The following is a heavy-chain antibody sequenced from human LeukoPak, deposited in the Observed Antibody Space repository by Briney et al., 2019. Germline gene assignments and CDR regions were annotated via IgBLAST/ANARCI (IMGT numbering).Heavy chain of an antibody. J-gene: IGHJ4*02. CDR2: IYKSGST. Sequence: PSETLSLTCSVSGGSINSYYWSWIRQPPGKGLEWIGYIYKSGSTNYNPSLKSRVTISLDTSRNQFSLRLSSVTAADTAVYYCARHRVAGLLNYFDYWGQGTLVTVSS. CDR3: ARHRVAGLLNYFDY. V-gene: IGHV4-59*01. CDR1: GGSINSYY. D-gene: IGHD6-19*01.